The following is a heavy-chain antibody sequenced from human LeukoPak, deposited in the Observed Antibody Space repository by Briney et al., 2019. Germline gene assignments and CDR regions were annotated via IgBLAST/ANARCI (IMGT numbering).Heavy chain of an antibody. CDR2: IYYSGST. CDR1: GGSISSYY. CDR3: ARAFDSSGYLVPLDY. V-gene: IGHV4-59*01. J-gene: IGHJ4*02. Sequence: SETLSLTCTVSGGSISSYYWSWIRQTPGKGLEWIGYIYYSGSTKYNPSLKSRVTISVDTSKNQFSLRLSSVTAADTAVYYCARAFDSSGYLVPLDYWGQGTLVTVSS. D-gene: IGHD3-22*01.